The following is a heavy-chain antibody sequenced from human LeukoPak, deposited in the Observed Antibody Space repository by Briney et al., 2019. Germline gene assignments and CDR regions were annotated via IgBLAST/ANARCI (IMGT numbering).Heavy chain of an antibody. D-gene: IGHD3-22*01. J-gene: IGHJ4*02. CDR2: IYYGGIT. V-gene: IGHV4-59*01. CDR3: ARGKYIYDSRPVAGWYFDY. Sequence: SETLSLTCTLSGGSMISYYYGWTRQPPGKGLEWIGNIYYGGITNNNPALKSRLTISVDTSKNQFSLKLSSVTAADTAVYYCARGKYIYDSRPVAGWYFDYWGQGTLVTVSS. CDR1: GGSMISYY.